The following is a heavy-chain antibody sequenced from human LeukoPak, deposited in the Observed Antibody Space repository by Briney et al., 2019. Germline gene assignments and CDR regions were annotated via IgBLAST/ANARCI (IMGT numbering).Heavy chain of an antibody. CDR1: GFTVSSNY. V-gene: IGHV3-66*02. CDR2: IYSGGST. D-gene: IGHD2-8*01. Sequence: QPGGSLRLSCAASGFTVSSNYMSWVRQAPGKGLEWVSVIYSGGSTYYADSVKGRFTFSRDNSKNTLSLQMNSLRAEDTAVYYCTRVVLMVYAKAFDIWGQGTMVTVSS. CDR3: TRVVLMVYAKAFDI. J-gene: IGHJ3*02.